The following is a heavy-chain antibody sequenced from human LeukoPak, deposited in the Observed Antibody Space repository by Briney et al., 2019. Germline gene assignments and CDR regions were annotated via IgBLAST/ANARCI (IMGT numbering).Heavy chain of an antibody. CDR1: GFTFSSYW. CDR3: VRATWGSYFDY. V-gene: IGHV3-7*02. J-gene: IGHJ4*02. D-gene: IGHD7-27*01. CDR2: IKQDGSDK. Sequence: GGSLRLSCAASGFTFSSYWMSWVRQAPGKGLEWVANIKQDGSDKYYVDSVKGRFTISRDNAKNSLYLQMNSLRAEDTAVYYCVRATWGSYFDYWGQGTLVTVSS.